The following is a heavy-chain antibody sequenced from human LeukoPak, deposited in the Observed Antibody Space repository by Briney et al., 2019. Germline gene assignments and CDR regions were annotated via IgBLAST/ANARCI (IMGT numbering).Heavy chain of an antibody. J-gene: IGHJ4*02. V-gene: IGHV3-21*01. D-gene: IGHD6-19*01. CDR3: ARDLRQWLAIFDY. CDR1: GFTFSSYS. Sequence: PGGSLRLSCAASGFTFSSYSMNWVRQAPGKGLEWSSPISSSSSYIYYADSVKGRFTISRDNAKNSLYLQMNSLRAEDTAVYYCARDLRQWLAIFDYWGQGTLVTVSS. CDR2: ISSSSSYI.